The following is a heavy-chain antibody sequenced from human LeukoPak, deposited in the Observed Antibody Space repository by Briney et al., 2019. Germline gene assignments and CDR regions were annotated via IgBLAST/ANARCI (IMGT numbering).Heavy chain of an antibody. J-gene: IGHJ3*02. CDR3: ARQTGDNAFDI. CDR1: GYRFTTYW. CDR2: IYPGDSDT. V-gene: IGHV5-51*01. D-gene: IGHD7-27*01. Sequence: PGESLKVSCKGSGYRFTTYWIGWVRQMPGKGLEWMGIIYPGDSDTRYSPSFQGQVTISADKSITTAYLQWNSLKASDTAMYYCARQTGDNAFDIWGRGTMVTVSS.